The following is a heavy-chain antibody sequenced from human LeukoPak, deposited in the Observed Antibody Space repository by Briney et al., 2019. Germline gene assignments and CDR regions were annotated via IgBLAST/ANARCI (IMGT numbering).Heavy chain of an antibody. CDR1: GGSISSYY. V-gene: IGHV4-4*07. Sequence: SETLSLTCTVSGGSISSYYWSWIRQPAGKGLEWIGRIYTSWSTNYNPSLKSRVTMSVDTSKNQFSLKLSSVTAADTAVYYCARVGYDYVWGSYRPPYYMDVWGKGTTVTVSS. CDR3: ARVGYDYVWGSYRPPYYMDV. J-gene: IGHJ6*03. D-gene: IGHD3-16*02. CDR2: IYTSWST.